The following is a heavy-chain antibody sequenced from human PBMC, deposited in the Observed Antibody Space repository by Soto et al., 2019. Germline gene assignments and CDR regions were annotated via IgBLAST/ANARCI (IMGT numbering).Heavy chain of an antibody. CDR2: IYYSGST. V-gene: IGHV4-31*03. D-gene: IGHD2-2*01. CDR3: AREGVSSSTSYKPTYYFDY. J-gene: IGHJ4*02. CDR1: GGSISSGGYY. Sequence: SETLSLTCTVSGGSISSGGYYWSWTRQHPGKGLEWIGYIYYSGSTYYNPSLKSRVTISVDTSKNQFSLKLSSVTAADTAVYYCAREGVSSSTSYKPTYYFDYWGQGTLVTVSS.